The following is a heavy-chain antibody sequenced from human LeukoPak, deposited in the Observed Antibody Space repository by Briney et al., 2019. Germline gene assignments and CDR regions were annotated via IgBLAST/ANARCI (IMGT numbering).Heavy chain of an antibody. V-gene: IGHV3-9*01. J-gene: IGHJ3*02. CDR1: GFTFDDYA. D-gene: IGHD6-6*01. Sequence: PGGSLRLSCAASGFTFDDYAMHWVRQAPGKGLGWVSGISWNSGSIGYADSVKGRFTISRDNAKNSLYLQMNSLRAEDTALYYCAKAPSSSSVAFDIRGQGTMVTVSS. CDR3: AKAPSSSSVAFDI. CDR2: ISWNSGSI.